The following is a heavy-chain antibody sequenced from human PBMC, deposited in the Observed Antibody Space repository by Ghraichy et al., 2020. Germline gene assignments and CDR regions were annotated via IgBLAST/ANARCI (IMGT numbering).Heavy chain of an antibody. CDR3: ARDGGYCSSTSCSEGGWFDP. V-gene: IGHV4-59*01. J-gene: IGHJ5*02. D-gene: IGHD2-2*01. CDR2: FYYSGST. CDR1: GGSISSYY. Sequence: SETLSLTCTVSGGSISSYYWSWIRQPPGKGLEWIGYFYYSGSTNYNPSLKSRVTISVDTSKNQFSLKLSSVTAADTAVYYCARDGGYCSSTSCSEGGWFDPWGQGTLVTVSS.